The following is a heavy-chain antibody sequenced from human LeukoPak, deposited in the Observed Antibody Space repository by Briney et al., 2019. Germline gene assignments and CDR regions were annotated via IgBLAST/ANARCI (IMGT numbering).Heavy chain of an antibody. J-gene: IGHJ3*02. CDR2: ISAYNGNT. Sequence: PWASVKVSCKASGYTFTSYGISWVRQAPGQGLEWMGWISAYNGNTNYAQKLQGRVTMTTDTSTSTAYMELRSLRSDDTAVYYCAREESRFLEWLEAFDIWGQGTMVTVSS. V-gene: IGHV1-18*01. D-gene: IGHD3-3*01. CDR1: GYTFTSYG. CDR3: AREESRFLEWLEAFDI.